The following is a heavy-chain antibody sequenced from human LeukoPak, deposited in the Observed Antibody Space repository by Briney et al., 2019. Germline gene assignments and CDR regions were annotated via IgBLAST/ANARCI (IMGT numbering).Heavy chain of an antibody. CDR3: AKDRIVVVPAKGYYFDY. Sequence: PGGSLRLSCAASGFTFSSYGMHWVRQAPGKGLEWVAFIRYDGSNKYYADSVKGRFTISRDNSKNTLYLQMNSLRAEDTAVYYCAKDRIVVVPAKGYYFDYWGQGTLVTVSS. V-gene: IGHV3-30*02. CDR2: IRYDGSNK. CDR1: GFTFSSYG. J-gene: IGHJ4*02. D-gene: IGHD2-2*01.